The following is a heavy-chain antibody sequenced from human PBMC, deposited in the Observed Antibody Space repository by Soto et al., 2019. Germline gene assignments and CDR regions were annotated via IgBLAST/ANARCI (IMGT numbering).Heavy chain of an antibody. CDR1: GYTFTSYG. D-gene: IGHD5-12*01. V-gene: IGHV1-18*01. CDR3: AFSGESGGVPKNIVATLDDAFDI. CDR2: ISAYNGNT. Sequence: QVQLVQSGAEVKKPGASVKVSCKASGYTFTSYGISWVRQAPGQGLEWMGWISAYNGNTNYAQKLQGRVTMTTDTSPSTAYMELRSLRSDDTAVYYCAFSGESGGVPKNIVATLDDAFDIWGQGTMVTVSS. J-gene: IGHJ3*02.